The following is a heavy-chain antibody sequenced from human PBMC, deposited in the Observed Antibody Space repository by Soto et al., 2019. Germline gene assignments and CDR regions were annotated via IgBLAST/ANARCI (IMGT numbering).Heavy chain of an antibody. CDR1: GFTFSRYL. V-gene: IGHV3-7*03. Sequence: GGSLRLSCAASGFTFSRYLMSWVRQAPGKGLEWVASIKEDGSEMYYVDSVKGRFTISRDNAKNSLYLQMSSLRADDTAVYYCAKSLAAAKFYFDSWGQGTLVTVSS. CDR2: IKEDGSEM. CDR3: AKSLAAAKFYFDS. D-gene: IGHD6-13*01. J-gene: IGHJ4*02.